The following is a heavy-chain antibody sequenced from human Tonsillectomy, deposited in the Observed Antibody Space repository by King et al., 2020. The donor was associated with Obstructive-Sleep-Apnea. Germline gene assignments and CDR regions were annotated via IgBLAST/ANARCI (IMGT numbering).Heavy chain of an antibody. J-gene: IGHJ4*02. V-gene: IGHV3-15*01. Sequence: VQLVESGGGLVKPGGSLTVSCAASGFAFSNAWMSWVRQAPGKGLEWIGRIKSKPDDGTTDYAAPVKGRFTISRDDSKTTVYLQMNSLKTEDTALYYCTTGQKTHIYWGQGTLVTVSS. CDR1: GFAFSNAW. CDR2: IKSKPDDGTT. CDR3: TTGQKTHIY. D-gene: IGHD4-23*01.